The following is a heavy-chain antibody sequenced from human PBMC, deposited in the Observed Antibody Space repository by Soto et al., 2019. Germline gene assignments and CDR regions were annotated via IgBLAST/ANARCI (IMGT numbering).Heavy chain of an antibody. CDR2: IYWDDDK. J-gene: IGHJ2*01. CDR3: AHKVPSYGYTYFEL. V-gene: IGHV2-5*02. Sequence: QITLKESGPTLVKPTQTLTLTCTFSGFSLSTSGVGVGWIRQPPGKALEWLALIYWDDDKRYSPSLKSRITITKDTSKNQVVLTRTNMDPVDTATYYCAHKVPSYGYTYFELWGRGTLVTVSS. D-gene: IGHD5-18*01. CDR1: GFSLSTSGVG.